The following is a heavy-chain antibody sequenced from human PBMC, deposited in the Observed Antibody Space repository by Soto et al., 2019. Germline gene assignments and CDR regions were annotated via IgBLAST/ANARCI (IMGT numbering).Heavy chain of an antibody. D-gene: IGHD4-4*01. V-gene: IGHV3-30-3*01. J-gene: IGHJ5*02. Sequence: GGSLRLSCAASGSSFPNYPMHWVRQTPDKGLEWLAVISHDGVTKNSADSVKGRFSISRDNSRNRLYLDMNSLRTEDTAMYYCERGGYSSSWERLDPWGQGTLVTVSS. CDR3: ERGGYSSSWERLDP. CDR1: GSSFPNYP. CDR2: ISHDGVTK.